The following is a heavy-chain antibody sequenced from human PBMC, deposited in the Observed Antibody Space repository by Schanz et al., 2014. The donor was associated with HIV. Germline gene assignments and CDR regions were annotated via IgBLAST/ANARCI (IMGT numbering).Heavy chain of an antibody. CDR3: ANLVVAATDDAFDI. J-gene: IGHJ3*02. V-gene: IGHV3-23*01. D-gene: IGHD2-15*01. CDR1: GFTFNNFA. CDR2: IVSSGADT. Sequence: EVQLLESGGGLVRPGGSLRLSCAASGFTFNNFAMSWVRQAPGKGLEWVSAIVSSGADTFYADSVKGRFTISRDNSKNTLYLQMNSLRAEDTAVYYCANLVVAATDDAFDIWGQGTMVTVSS.